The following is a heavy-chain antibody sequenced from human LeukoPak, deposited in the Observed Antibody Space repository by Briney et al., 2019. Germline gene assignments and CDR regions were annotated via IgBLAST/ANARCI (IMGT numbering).Heavy chain of an antibody. V-gene: IGHV3-23*01. J-gene: IGHJ4*02. Sequence: PGGSLRLSCAASGXTFSSYAMSWVRQAPGKGLEWVLGISGSGGSTYYADSVKGRFTISRDNSKNTLYLQMNSLRAEDTAVYYCATSPYGSGSSFEYWGQGTLVTVSS. CDR3: ATSPYGSGSSFEY. CDR2: ISGSGGST. CDR1: GXTFSSYA. D-gene: IGHD3-10*01.